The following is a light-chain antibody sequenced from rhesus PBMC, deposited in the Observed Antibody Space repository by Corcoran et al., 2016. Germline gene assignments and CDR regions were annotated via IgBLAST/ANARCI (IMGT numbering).Light chain of an antibody. CDR3: LQYSSSPFT. Sequence: DIQMTQSPSSLSASVGDTVTITCRASQSISSWLDWYQQKPGKAPKLLIYKPSSLQSGVPSRFSGSGSGTDFTLTISSLQPEDFATYYCLQYSSSPFTFGPGTKLDIK. V-gene: IGKV1-22*01. J-gene: IGKJ3*01. CDR1: QSISSW. CDR2: KPS.